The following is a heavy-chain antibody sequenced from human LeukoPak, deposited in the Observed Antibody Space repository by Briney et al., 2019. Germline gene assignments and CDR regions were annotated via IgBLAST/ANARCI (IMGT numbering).Heavy chain of an antibody. Sequence: ASVKVSCKASGYTFTSHGISWVRQAPGQGLEWMGWISAYIGNTNYAQKLQGRVTMTTDTSTSTAYMELRSLRSDDTAVYYCAKGDGYSGYGDAFDIWGQGTMVTVSS. D-gene: IGHD5-12*01. V-gene: IGHV1-18*01. CDR2: ISAYIGNT. J-gene: IGHJ3*02. CDR1: GYTFTSHG. CDR3: AKGDGYSGYGDAFDI.